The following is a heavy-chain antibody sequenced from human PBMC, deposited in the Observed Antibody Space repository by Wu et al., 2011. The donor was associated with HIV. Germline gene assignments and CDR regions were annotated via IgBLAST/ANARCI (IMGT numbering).Heavy chain of an antibody. CDR2: MNPSANKI. CDR1: GFNFTNKY. CDR3: ARDQVMDDILTGYSIRYYYYGMDV. V-gene: IGHV1-46*01. D-gene: IGHD3-9*01. J-gene: IGHJ6*02. Sequence: QVQLVQSGAEVKKPGASVKVSCKASGFNFTNKYMHWVRQAPGQGLEWMGVMNPSANKISYAQSFQGRVTMTSDTSTTAVYMELDSLRSEDTAVYYCARDQVMDDILTGYSIRYYYYGMDVWAKGPRSPSP.